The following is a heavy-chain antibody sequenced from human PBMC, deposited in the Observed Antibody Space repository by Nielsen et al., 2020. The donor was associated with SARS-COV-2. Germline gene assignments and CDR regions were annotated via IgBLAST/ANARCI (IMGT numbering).Heavy chain of an antibody. CDR3: AKLDGSGSNYFDY. V-gene: IGHV3-74*01. D-gene: IGHD3-10*01. Sequence: GESLKISCSASGFTFSSTYMDWVRQAPGQGLVWVSRINPSGSGTAYADSVKGRFAVSRDNAENTVVLQIHSLRVEDTAVYYCAKLDGSGSNYFDYWGQGTLVTVSS. CDR1: GFTFSSTY. J-gene: IGHJ4*02. CDR2: INPSGSGT.